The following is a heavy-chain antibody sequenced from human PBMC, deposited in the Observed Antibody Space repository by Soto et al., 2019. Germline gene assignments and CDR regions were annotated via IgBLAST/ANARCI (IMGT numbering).Heavy chain of an antibody. J-gene: IGHJ3*02. CDR3: ARERGGYCTNGVCYAPDDAFDI. Sequence: ASVKVSCKASGYTFTSYDINWVRQATGQGLEWMGWMNPNSGNTGYAQKFQGRVTMTRNTSISTAYMELSSLRSEDTAVYYCARERGGYCTNGVCYAPDDAFDIWGQGTMVTVS. CDR1: GYTFTSYD. CDR2: MNPNSGNT. V-gene: IGHV1-8*01. D-gene: IGHD2-8*01.